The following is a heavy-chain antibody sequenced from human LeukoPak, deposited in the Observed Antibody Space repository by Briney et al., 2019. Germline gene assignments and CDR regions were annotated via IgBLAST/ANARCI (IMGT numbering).Heavy chain of an antibody. CDR1: GGSFSGYY. Sequence: SETLSLTCAVYGGSFSGYYWSWIRQPPGKGLEWIGEINHSGSTNYNPSLKSRVTISVDTSKNQFSLKLSSVTAADTAVYYCARQWYYGSGSYGVFDYWGRGTLVTVSS. V-gene: IGHV4-34*01. CDR3: ARQWYYGSGSYGVFDY. J-gene: IGHJ4*02. D-gene: IGHD3-10*01. CDR2: INHSGST.